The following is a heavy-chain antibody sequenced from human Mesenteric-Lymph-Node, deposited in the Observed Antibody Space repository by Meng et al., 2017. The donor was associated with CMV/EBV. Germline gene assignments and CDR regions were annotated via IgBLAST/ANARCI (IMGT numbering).Heavy chain of an antibody. J-gene: IGHJ5*02. CDR1: NGSFSQYH. CDR3: ARGRRIVPTTMGRRAFDP. D-gene: IGHD2-2*01. V-gene: IGHV4-34*01. CDR2: INHSVST. Sequence: LEILSLTCGVHNGSFSQYHWSWIRQPPGKGLEWIAEINHSVSTYYSSSLKSRVTISIDTSKNQFSLKLSSVTAADTAVYYCARGRRIVPTTMGRRAFDPWGQGTLVTVSS.